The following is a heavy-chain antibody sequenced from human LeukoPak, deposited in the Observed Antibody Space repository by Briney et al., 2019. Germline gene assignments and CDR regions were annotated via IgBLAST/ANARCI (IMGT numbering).Heavy chain of an antibody. D-gene: IGHD2-21*01. CDR1: GGSISSSSYY. V-gene: IGHV4-39*01. Sequence: NPSETLSLTCTVSGGSISSSSYYWGWIRQPPGKGLEWIGSIYYSGSTYYNPSLKSRVTISVDTSKNQFSLKLSSVTATDTAVYYCACGPTFLDVWGKGTTVTISS. J-gene: IGHJ6*04. CDR2: IYYSGST. CDR3: ACGPTFLDV.